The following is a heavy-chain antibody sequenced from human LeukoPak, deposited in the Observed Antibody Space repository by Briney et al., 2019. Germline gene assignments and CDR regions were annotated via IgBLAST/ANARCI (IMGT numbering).Heavy chain of an antibody. CDR1: GYTFTNYG. CDR3: ARDEKWLIDY. J-gene: IGHJ4*02. Sequence: ASVKVSCKASGYTFTNYGISWVRQAPGQGLEWMGWIYTYNGHTRYAQNFQGRVTMTTDISTSTAYMEVRSLRSDDTAVYYCARDEKWLIDYWGQGTLVTVSS. V-gene: IGHV1-18*01. CDR2: IYTYNGHT. D-gene: IGHD5-12*01.